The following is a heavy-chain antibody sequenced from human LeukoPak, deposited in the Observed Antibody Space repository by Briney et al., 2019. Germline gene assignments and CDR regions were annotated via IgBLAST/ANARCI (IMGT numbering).Heavy chain of an antibody. CDR2: IYYSGST. Sequence: SETLSLTCTVSGGSIRSGGYYWSWIRQHPGKGLEWIGYIYYSGSTYYNPSLKSRVTISVDTSKNQFSLKLSSVTAADTAVYYCARGGRLGSLPAAISYNWFDPWGQGTLVTVSS. CDR1: GGSIRSGGYY. V-gene: IGHV4-31*03. CDR3: ARGGRLGSLPAAISYNWFDP. D-gene: IGHD2-2*02. J-gene: IGHJ5*02.